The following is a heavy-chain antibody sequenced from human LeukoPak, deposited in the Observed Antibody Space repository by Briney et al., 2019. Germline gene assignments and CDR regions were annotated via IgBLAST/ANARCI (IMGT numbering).Heavy chain of an antibody. J-gene: IGHJ4*02. Sequence: GGSLRLSCAASGFTFSSYWMSWVRQAPGKGLEWVANIKQDGSEKYYVDSVKGRFTISRDNAKNSLYLQMNSLRAEDTAVYYCAEGCSTSCYGADYFDYWGQGTLVTVSS. V-gene: IGHV3-7*01. D-gene: IGHD2-2*01. CDR1: GFTFSSYW. CDR2: IKQDGSEK. CDR3: AEGCSTSCYGADYFDY.